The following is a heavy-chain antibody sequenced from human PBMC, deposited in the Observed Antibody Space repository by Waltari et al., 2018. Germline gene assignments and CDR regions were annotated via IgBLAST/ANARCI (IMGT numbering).Heavy chain of an antibody. J-gene: IGHJ6*03. CDR3: ASPNLREDYYYYYMDV. CDR1: GYSISSGYY. D-gene: IGHD1-1*01. V-gene: IGHV4-38-2*02. Sequence: QVQLQESGPGLVKPSETLSLTCTVSGYSISSGYYWGWLRQPPGKGLEWIGSIYHSGSTYHNPSRKGRVTISVDTSKTQFSLKLSSVTAADTAVYYCASPNLREDYYYYYMDVWGKGTTVTVSS. CDR2: IYHSGST.